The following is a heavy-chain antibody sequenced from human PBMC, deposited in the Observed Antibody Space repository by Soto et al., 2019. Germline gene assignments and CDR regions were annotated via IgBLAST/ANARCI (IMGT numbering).Heavy chain of an antibody. Sequence: GRSLRLSCAAPGFTFSSYGMHWVRQAPGKGLEWVAVIWYDGSNKYYADSVKGRFTISRDNSKNTLYLQMNSLRAEDTAVYYCARDPSASPEWYFDYWGQGNLVTVS. CDR1: GFTFSSYG. CDR2: IWYDGSNK. V-gene: IGHV3-33*01. CDR3: ARDPSASPEWYFDY. J-gene: IGHJ4*02. D-gene: IGHD3-3*01.